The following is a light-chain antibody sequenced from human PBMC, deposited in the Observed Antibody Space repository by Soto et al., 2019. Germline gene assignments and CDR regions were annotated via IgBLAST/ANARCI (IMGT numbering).Light chain of an antibody. J-gene: IGKJ2*01. CDR3: HQYNNWPPHT. CDR1: QNVGNN. Sequence: VLTQSPATLSVAPGDRATLSCRARQNVGNNVAWYQQKPGQAPRLLIYGASSGATGLPARFSASGSGTEFTLTISSLQSEDFAVYYCHQYNNWPPHTFGQGTKLEI. CDR2: GAS. V-gene: IGKV3-15*01.